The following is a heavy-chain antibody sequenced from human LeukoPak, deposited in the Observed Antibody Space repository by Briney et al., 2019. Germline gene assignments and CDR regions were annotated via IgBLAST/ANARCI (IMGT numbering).Heavy chain of an antibody. CDR2: INPNSGGT. CDR3: ARDLVGFDY. CDR1: GYTFSDYY. Sequence: ASVKVSYKATGYTFSDYYMHWVRQAPGQGLEWMGWINPNSGGTNYAQKFQGRITMTRDTSISTAYMELSRLRSDDTAVYYCARDLVGFDYWGQGTLVTVSS. V-gene: IGHV1-2*02. J-gene: IGHJ4*02.